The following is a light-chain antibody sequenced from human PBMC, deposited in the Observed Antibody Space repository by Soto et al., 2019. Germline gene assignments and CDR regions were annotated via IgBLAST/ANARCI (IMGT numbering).Light chain of an antibody. Sequence: SYELTQTSSVSVAPGQTARISCGGNNIGGKSVHWYQQKPGQAPVVVVYDDSDRPSGIPERFSGSNSGDTATLTISRVEAGDEADYHCQVWDDNSDHHVLGTGTKVTVL. J-gene: IGLJ1*01. CDR1: NIGGKS. V-gene: IGLV3-21*02. CDR3: QVWDDNSDHHV. CDR2: DDS.